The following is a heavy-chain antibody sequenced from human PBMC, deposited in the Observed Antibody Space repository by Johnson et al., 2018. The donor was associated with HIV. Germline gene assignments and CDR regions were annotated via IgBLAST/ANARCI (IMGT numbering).Heavy chain of an antibody. J-gene: IGHJ3*02. D-gene: IGHD3-22*01. CDR3: ARSYYDSSGYYHDSFDI. V-gene: IGHV3-20*04. Sequence: EVQLVESGGGVVQPGRSLRLSCAASGFTFDDYGMSWVLQAPGKGLEWVSGINWNGGSTGYADSVKGRFTISRDNAKNSLYLQMNSLRAEDTALYYCARSYYDSSGYYHDSFDIWGQGTMVTVSS. CDR2: INWNGGST. CDR1: GFTFDDYG.